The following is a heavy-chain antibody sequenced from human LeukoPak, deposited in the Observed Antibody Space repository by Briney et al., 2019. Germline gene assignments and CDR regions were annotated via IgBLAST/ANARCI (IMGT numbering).Heavy chain of an antibody. J-gene: IGHJ5*01. CDR1: GFTFSSYA. CDR3: AKASSVTITYNWFDS. D-gene: IGHD3-16*01. CDR2: TSGSGGIT. Sequence: PGGSLRLSCAASGFTFSSYAMSWVRQAPGKGLEWVSGTSGSGGITNYADSVKGRFTISRDNSKNTLYLQMSSLRAEDTAVYYCAKASSVTITYNWFDSWGQGTLVTVSS. V-gene: IGHV3-23*01.